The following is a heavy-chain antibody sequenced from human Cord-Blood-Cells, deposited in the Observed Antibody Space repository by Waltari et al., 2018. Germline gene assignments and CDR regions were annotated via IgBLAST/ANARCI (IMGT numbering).Heavy chain of an antibody. CDR3: ARHRDLNWGFFDY. J-gene: IGHJ4*02. V-gene: IGHV4-39*01. CDR2: IYFSGST. CDR1: GGSISSSSYY. Sequence: QLQLQESGPGLVKPSETLSLTCTVSGGSISSSSYYWGWFRQPPGKGLEWIGSIYFSGSTYYNPSLKSRVTISVDTSKNQFSLKLSSVTAADTAVYYCARHRDLNWGFFDYWGQGTLVTVSS. D-gene: IGHD7-27*01.